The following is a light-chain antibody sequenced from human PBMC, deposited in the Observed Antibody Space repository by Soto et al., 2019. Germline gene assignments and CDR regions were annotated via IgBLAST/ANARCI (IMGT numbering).Light chain of an antibody. V-gene: IGKV3D-15*01. CDR2: RAS. J-gene: IGKJ1*01. CDR1: QSVSSN. Sequence: PGARAALSFKASQSVSSNYLAWYQQKPGQTPKVLIYRASTRATGIPDRFSGSRSGAEFTLTIISLQSEDFAVYYCQHSTYRPQTFAQGTKVDI. CDR3: QHSTYRPQT.